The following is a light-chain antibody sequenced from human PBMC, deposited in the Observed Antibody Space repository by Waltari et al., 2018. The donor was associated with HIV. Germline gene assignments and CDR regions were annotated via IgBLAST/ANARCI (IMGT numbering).Light chain of an antibody. J-gene: IGLJ1*01. CDR3: CSYAGGNSYV. CDR2: EVN. Sequence: QSALTQPASVSASPGQSITISCTGTSSDVGKYNVVSWYRQFPDKAPQLLIFEVNKRPSGVSNRFSGSKSGNSASLTIAGLLADDEADYYCCSYAGGNSYVFGTGTKVTVL. V-gene: IGLV2-23*02. CDR1: SSDVGKYNV.